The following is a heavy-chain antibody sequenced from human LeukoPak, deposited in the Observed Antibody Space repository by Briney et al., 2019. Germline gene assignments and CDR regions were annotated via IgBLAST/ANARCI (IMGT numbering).Heavy chain of an antibody. Sequence: SQTLSLTCTVSGGSISNDGYYWSWIRQHPGKGLEWIGYIYYSGITYYNPSLKSRVTISVDTSKNQFSLKLSSVTTADTALYYCARYSGTKRDFDYWGKGTLVTVSS. CDR3: ARYSGTKRDFDY. J-gene: IGHJ4*02. D-gene: IGHD5-12*01. CDR1: GGSISNDGYY. V-gene: IGHV4-31*03. CDR2: IYYSGIT.